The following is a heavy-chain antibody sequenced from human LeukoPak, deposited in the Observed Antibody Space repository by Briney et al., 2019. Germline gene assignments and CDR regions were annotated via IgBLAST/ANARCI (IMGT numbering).Heavy chain of an antibody. CDR3: AKLGIIALNWFDP. CDR2: ISGSGGST. D-gene: IGHD3-3*02. CDR1: GFTFSSYA. V-gene: IGHV3-23*01. Sequence: PGGSLRLSCTASGFTFSSYAMNWVRQAPGKGLKWVSAISGSGGSTYYADSVKGRFTISRDNSKNTLYLQMNSLRAEDTAVYYCAKLGIIALNWFDPWGQGTLVTVSS. J-gene: IGHJ5*02.